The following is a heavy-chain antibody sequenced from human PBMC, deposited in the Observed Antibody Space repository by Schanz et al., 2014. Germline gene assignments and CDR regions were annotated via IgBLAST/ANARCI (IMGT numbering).Heavy chain of an antibody. CDR1: GSTFSNYW. CDR2: INQDASEK. Sequence: EVQLVESGGGLVQPGGSLRLSCAVSGSTFSNYWMTWVRQAPGKGLEWVANINQDASEKYYVDSVKGRFTVSRDNAKSSVYLQMNSLRAEDTAVYYCARSGVDVWGQGTTVTVSS. V-gene: IGHV3-7*01. CDR3: ARSGVDV. D-gene: IGHD3-10*01. J-gene: IGHJ6*02.